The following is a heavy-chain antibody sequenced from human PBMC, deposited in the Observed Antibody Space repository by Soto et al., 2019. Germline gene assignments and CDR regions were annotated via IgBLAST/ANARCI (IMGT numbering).Heavy chain of an antibody. D-gene: IGHD6-6*01. V-gene: IGHV1-69*08. J-gene: IGHJ6*03. CDR1: GGTFSSYT. CDR2: IIPILGIA. Sequence: QVQLVQSGAEVKKPGSSVKVSCKASGGTFSSYTISWVRQAPGQGLEWMGRIIPILGIANHPQKFQGRVTITADKSTSTAYMELSSLRSEDAAVYYCARERDVGYSSSSHYYYYYMDVWGKGTTVTVSS. CDR3: ARERDVGYSSSSHYYYYYMDV.